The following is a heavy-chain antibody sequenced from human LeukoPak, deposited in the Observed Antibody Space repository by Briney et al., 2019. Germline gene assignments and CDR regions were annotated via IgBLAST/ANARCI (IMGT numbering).Heavy chain of an antibody. D-gene: IGHD2-15*01. CDR3: ARLTLGYCSGGSCPGDY. V-gene: IGHV4-30-2*01. CDR1: GGSISSGSYY. J-gene: IGHJ4*02. CDR2: IYHSGST. Sequence: PSQTLSLTCTVSGGSISSGSYYWSWIRQPPGKGLEWIGYIYHSGSTYYNPSLKSRVTISVDRSKNQFSLKLSSVTAADTAVYYCARLTLGYCSGGSCPGDYWGQGTLVTVSS.